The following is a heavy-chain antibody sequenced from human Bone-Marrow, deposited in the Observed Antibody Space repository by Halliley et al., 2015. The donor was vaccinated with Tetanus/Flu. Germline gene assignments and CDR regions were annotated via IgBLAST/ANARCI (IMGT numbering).Heavy chain of an antibody. Sequence: SGFSNDAYSPYYLYSVKGRFTISRDNSKNTLFLQMSSLRDDDTSIFYCVKGAYSTSPNYFDYWGQGTLVTVSS. CDR3: VKGAYSTSPNYFDY. D-gene: IGHD4-4*01. CDR2: FSNDAYSP. J-gene: IGHJ4*02. V-gene: IGHV3-64D*06.